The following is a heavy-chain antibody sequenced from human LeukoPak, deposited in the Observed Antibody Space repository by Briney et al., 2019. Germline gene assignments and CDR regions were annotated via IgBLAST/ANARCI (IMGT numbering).Heavy chain of an antibody. CDR1: GSRFTSYW. D-gene: IGHD2-2*01. CDR2: IYPGESDD. J-gene: IGHJ3*02. CDR3: ARIKDIVVVPAAGGDAFDI. Sequence: GASLKISCKGSGSRFTSYWIGWGRRMPGKGLGWRGIIYPGESDDRYSPSFQGQVTISAHKSITPAYLQWSSLKASDTAMYYCARIKDIVVVPAAGGDAFDIWGQGTMVTVSS. V-gene: IGHV5-51*01.